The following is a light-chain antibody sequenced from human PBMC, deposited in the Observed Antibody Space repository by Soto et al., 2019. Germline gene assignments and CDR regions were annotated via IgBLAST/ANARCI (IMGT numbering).Light chain of an antibody. V-gene: IGKV1-33*01. CDR2: DAS. J-gene: IGKJ5*01. Sequence: DIQMTPSPSSLSASVGDRVTITCQASQNINNYLNWYQQKPGRAPKLLIYDASNLEAGVPSRFRGSGSGTDFTFTISRLKPEDIATYYWEQYENLSTYGQGTRLEIK. CDR1: QNINNY. CDR3: EQYENLST.